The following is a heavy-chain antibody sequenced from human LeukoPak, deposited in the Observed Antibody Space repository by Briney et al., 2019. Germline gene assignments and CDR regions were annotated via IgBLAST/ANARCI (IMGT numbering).Heavy chain of an antibody. J-gene: IGHJ5*02. CDR2: ISSSSSYI. Sequence: GGSLRLSCAASGFTFSSYSMNWVRQAPGKGLEWVSSISSSSSYIYYADSVKGRFTISRDNAKSSLYLQMNSLRAEDTAVYYCARDTAAAGTGVFPDPWGQGTLVTVSS. D-gene: IGHD6-13*01. CDR1: GFTFSSYS. V-gene: IGHV3-21*01. CDR3: ARDTAAAGTGVFPDP.